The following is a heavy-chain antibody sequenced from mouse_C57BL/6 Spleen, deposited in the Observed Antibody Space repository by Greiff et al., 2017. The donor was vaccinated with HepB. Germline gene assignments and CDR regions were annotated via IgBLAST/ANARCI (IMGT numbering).Heavy chain of an antibody. J-gene: IGHJ4*01. Sequence: QVQLKQPGAELVKPGASVKVSCKASGYTFTSYWMHWVKQRPGQGLEWIGRIHPSDSDTNYNQKFKGKATLTVDKSSSTAYMQLSSLTSEDSAVYYCAISFITTVVDYAMDYWVQGTSVTVSS. CDR2: IHPSDSDT. D-gene: IGHD1-1*01. CDR3: AISFITTVVDYAMDY. CDR1: GYTFTSYW. V-gene: IGHV1-74*01.